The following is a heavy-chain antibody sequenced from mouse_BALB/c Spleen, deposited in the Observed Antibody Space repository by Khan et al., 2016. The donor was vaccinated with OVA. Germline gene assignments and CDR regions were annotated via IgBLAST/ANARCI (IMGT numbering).Heavy chain of an antibody. V-gene: IGHV6-6*02. CDR1: GFTFSNYW. J-gene: IGHJ2*01. Sequence: EVALVESGGGLVQPGGSMKLSCVASGFTFSNYWMNWVRQSPEKGLEWVAEIRLKANNYATHYAESVKGRFTISRDDSNSSVYLQMNNLRAEDTGIYYCTQERESAYWGQGTTLTVSS. CDR2: IRLKANNYAT. CDR3: TQERESAY. D-gene: IGHD1-3*01.